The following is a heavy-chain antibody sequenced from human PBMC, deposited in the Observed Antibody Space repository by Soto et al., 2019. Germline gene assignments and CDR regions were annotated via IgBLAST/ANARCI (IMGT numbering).Heavy chain of an antibody. CDR3: ARVLRGWFDP. Sequence: PGGSLRLSCAVSGGSITSANWWTWVRQPPGGGLEWIGEISHSGITNYKASLKSRVTMSVDKTKNDVSLKLTSVTAADTAVYYCARVLRGWFDPWGQGTPVTVSS. J-gene: IGHJ5*02. CDR1: GGSITSANW. CDR2: ISHSGIT. V-gene: IGHV4-4*02.